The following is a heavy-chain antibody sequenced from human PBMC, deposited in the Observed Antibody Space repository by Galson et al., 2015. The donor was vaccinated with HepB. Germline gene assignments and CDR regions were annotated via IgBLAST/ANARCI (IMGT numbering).Heavy chain of an antibody. CDR1: GYTFTGYY. Sequence: SVKVSCKASGYTFTGYYMHWVRQAPGQGLEWMGRINPNSGGTNYAQKFQGRVTMTRDTSISTAYMELSRLRSDDTAVYYCARYSRCSGGSSGCAFDIWGQGTMVTVSS. CDR3: ARYSRCSGGSSGCAFDI. D-gene: IGHD2-15*01. CDR2: INPNSGGT. J-gene: IGHJ3*02. V-gene: IGHV1-2*06.